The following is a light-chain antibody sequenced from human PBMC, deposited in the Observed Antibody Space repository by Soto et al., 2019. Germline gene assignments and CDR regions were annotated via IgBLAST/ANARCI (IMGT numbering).Light chain of an antibody. Sequence: DIQMPQSPSSLSASVGDRVTITCRASQSISSYLNWYQQKPGKAPKLLIYAASSLQSGVPSRFSGSGSGTAFTLTISSLQPEDFATYYCQQSYSTPRTFSQGTKVVIK. CDR1: QSISSY. CDR2: AAS. V-gene: IGKV1-39*01. CDR3: QQSYSTPRT. J-gene: IGKJ1*01.